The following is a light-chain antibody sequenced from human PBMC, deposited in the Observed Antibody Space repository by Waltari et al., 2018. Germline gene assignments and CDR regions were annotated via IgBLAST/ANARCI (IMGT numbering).Light chain of an antibody. J-gene: IGLJ3*02. V-gene: IGLV3-21*03. CDR3: QVWDSDDDYWV. Sequence: SYVLTQPPSVSVAPGNTARITCAGTNIGSKGVHWYQQRPGQAPGLVGSDDDDRPSGAPERLSGSRSGETATLTLRTVEAGDEADYYCQVWDSDDDYWVFGGGTTLTVL. CDR2: DDD. CDR1: NIGSKG.